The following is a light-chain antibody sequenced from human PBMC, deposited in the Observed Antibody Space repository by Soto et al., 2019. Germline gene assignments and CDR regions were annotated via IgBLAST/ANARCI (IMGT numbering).Light chain of an antibody. CDR3: QQGAKYPYT. Sequence: DIQMTQSPSTLSASVGERVTFTCRASQSISSSLAWYQQKPGKAPNLLIYKASSLQSVVPSRFSGSGSGTEVSLTLSSLQPDDFADYYCQQGAKYPYTFGQGTKLEIK. CDR2: KAS. CDR1: QSISSS. V-gene: IGKV1-5*03. J-gene: IGKJ2*01.